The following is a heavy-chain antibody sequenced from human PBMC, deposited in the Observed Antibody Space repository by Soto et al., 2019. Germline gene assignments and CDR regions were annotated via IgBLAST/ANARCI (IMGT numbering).Heavy chain of an antibody. V-gene: IGHV2-5*02. CDR3: AHGRMVRGVIHNFDY. CDR1: GFSLSTSGVG. CDR2: IYWDDDK. D-gene: IGHD3-10*01. J-gene: IGHJ4*02. Sequence: QITLKESGPTLVKPTQTLTLTCTFSGFSLSTSGVGVGWIRQPPGKALEWLALIYWDDDKRYSPSLKSRLTITKDTSKNQVVLTMTNMDPVVTATYYSAHGRMVRGVIHNFDYWGQGTLLTVSS.